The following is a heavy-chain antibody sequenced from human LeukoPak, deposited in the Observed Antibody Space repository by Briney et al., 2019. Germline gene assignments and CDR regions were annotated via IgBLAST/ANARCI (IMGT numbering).Heavy chain of an antibody. J-gene: IGHJ4*02. CDR2: IIPILGIA. CDR1: GGTFSSYT. CDR3: AREYDFWSGYYPPYFDY. V-gene: IGHV1-69*04. D-gene: IGHD3-3*01. Sequence: ASVKVSCKASGGTFSSYTISWVRQAPGQGLEWMGRIIPILGIANYVQKFQGRVTITADKSTSTAYMELSSLRSEDTAVYYCAREYDFWSGYYPPYFDYWGQGTLVTVSS.